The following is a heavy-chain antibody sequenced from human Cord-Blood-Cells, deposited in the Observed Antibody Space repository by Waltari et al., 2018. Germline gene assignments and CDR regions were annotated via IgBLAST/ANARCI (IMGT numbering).Heavy chain of an antibody. D-gene: IGHD3-9*01. CDR1: GGSFSGYY. J-gene: IGHJ4*02. CDR3: ARVLTMSPEDY. CDR2: INHSGST. V-gene: IGHV4-34*01. Sequence: QVQLQQWGAGLLKPSETLSLTCAVYGGSFSGYYWSWIRQPPGKGLEWIGEINHSGSTNYNPSLKSGVTISVDTSKNQFSLKLSSVTAADTAVYYCARVLTMSPEDYWGQGTLVTVSS.